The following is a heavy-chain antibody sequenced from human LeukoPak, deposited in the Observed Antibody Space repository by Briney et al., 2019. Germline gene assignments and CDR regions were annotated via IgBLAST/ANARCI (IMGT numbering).Heavy chain of an antibody. V-gene: IGHV4-34*01. CDR2: INHSGST. D-gene: IGHD3-3*01. CDR1: GGSFSGDY. Sequence: PSETLSLTCAVYGGSFSGDYWSWIRQPPGKGLEWIGEINHSGSTNYNPSLKSRVTISVDTSKNQFSLKLSSVTAADTAVYYCARGGYDFWSGYYPPGYCWFDPWGQGTLVTVSS. CDR3: ARGGYDFWSGYYPPGYCWFDP. J-gene: IGHJ5*02.